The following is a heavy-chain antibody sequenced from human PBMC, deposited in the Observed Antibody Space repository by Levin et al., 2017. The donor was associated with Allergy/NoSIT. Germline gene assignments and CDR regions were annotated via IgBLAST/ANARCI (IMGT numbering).Heavy chain of an antibody. J-gene: IGHJ5*02. Sequence: GGSLRLSCAASGFTFSSYAMSWVRQAPGKGLEWVSAISGSVVSTYYADSVKGRFTISRDNSKNTLYLQMNSLRAEETAVYYCASPDLIAVAGTALCDPWGEGTLVTVSS. CDR3: ASPDLIAVAGTALCDP. V-gene: IGHV3-23*01. CDR2: ISGSVVST. CDR1: GFTFSSYA. D-gene: IGHD6-13*01.